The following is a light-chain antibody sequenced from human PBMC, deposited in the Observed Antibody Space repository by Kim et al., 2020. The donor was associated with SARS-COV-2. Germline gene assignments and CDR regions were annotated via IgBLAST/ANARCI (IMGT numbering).Light chain of an antibody. V-gene: IGLV2-11*01. Sequence: QSALTQPRSVSRSPGQSVTISCTGTSSDVGGYNYVSWYQQHPGKAPKLMIYDVSKRPSGVPDRFSGSKSGNTASLTISGLQAEDEADYYCCSYAGSYTSYVVFGGGTQLTVL. J-gene: IGLJ2*01. CDR1: SSDVGGYNY. CDR2: DVS. CDR3: CSYAGSYTSYVV.